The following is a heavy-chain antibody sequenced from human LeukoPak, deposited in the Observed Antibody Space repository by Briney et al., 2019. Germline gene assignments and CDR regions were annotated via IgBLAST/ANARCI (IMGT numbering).Heavy chain of an antibody. CDR2: IYYSGGT. V-gene: IGHV4-59*01. CDR1: GGSISSYY. J-gene: IGHJ5*02. CDR3: AREDYYDSSGQNWFDP. D-gene: IGHD3-22*01. Sequence: SSETLSLTCTVSGGSISSYYWSWIRQPPGKGQEWIGYIYYSGGTNYNPSLKSRVTISVDTSKNQFSLKLSSVTAADTAVYYCAREDYYDSSGQNWFDPWGQGTLVTVSS.